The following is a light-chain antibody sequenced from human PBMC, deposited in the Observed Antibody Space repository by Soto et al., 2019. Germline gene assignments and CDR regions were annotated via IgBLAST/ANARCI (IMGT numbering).Light chain of an antibody. J-gene: IGKJ1*01. CDR2: AAS. CDR3: QQYYSYPPT. Sequence: AIRMTQSPSSLSASTGDRVTITCRASQGISSYLAWYQQKPGKAPKLLIYAASTLQSGVPSRFSGSGSGTDFTLTISCLQSEDFATYYCQQYYSYPPTFGHGTKVEIK. CDR1: QGISSY. V-gene: IGKV1-8*01.